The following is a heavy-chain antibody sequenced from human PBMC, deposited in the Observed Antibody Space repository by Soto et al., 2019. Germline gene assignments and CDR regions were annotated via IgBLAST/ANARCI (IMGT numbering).Heavy chain of an antibody. CDR3: ARDSPSLGSSWFWFDP. Sequence: GGSLRLSCAASGFTFSSYWMSWVRQAPGKGLEWVANIKQDGSEKYYVDSVKGRFTISRDNAKNSLHLQMNSLRAEDTAVYYCARDSPSLGSSWFWFDPWGQGTLVTVSS. CDR2: IKQDGSEK. CDR1: GFTFSSYW. V-gene: IGHV3-7*01. J-gene: IGHJ5*02. D-gene: IGHD6-13*01.